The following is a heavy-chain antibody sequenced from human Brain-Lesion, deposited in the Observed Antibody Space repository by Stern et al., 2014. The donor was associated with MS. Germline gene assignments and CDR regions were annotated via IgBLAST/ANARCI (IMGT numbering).Heavy chain of an antibody. Sequence: VQLVESGPGLVKPSETLSLTCTVSGGSIGRSSYYWGWIRQPPGKGLEWVGNIFYTGSTFYDPSLKSRVTISVDTSNHELSLGLNSVPAADTAVYYCARGAGVFDSWGQGTLVTVSP. CDR3: ARGAGVFDS. V-gene: IGHV4-39*02. CDR1: GGSIGRSSYY. CDR2: IFYTGST. D-gene: IGHD6-19*01. J-gene: IGHJ4*02.